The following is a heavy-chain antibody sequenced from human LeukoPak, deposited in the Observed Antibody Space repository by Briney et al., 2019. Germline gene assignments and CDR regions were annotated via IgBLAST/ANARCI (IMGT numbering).Heavy chain of an antibody. Sequence: SETLSLTCAVYGGSFSGYYWSWIRQPPGKGLEWIGEINHSGSTHYNPSLKSRVTISVDTSKNQFSLKLSSVTAADTAVYYCARGPPYIVFDYWGQGTLVTVSS. J-gene: IGHJ4*02. D-gene: IGHD1-26*01. CDR3: ARGPPYIVFDY. CDR2: INHSGST. V-gene: IGHV4-34*01. CDR1: GGSFSGYY.